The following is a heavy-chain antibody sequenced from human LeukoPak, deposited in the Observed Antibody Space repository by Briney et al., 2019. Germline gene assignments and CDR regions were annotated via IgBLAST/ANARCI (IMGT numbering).Heavy chain of an antibody. V-gene: IGHV4-34*01. CDR1: GGSFSGYY. D-gene: IGHD5-18*01. Sequence: PSETLSLTCAVYGGSFSGYYWSWIRQPPGKGLEWIGEINHSGSTNYNPSLKSRVTISVDTSKNQFSLKLSSVTAADTAVYYCAREGYSYGYSDYWGQGTLVTVSS. CDR3: AREGYSYGYSDY. CDR2: INHSGST. J-gene: IGHJ4*02.